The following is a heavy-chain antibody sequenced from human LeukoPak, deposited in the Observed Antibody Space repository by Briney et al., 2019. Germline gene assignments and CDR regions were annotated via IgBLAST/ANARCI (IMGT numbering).Heavy chain of an antibody. CDR3: ARINTYYYDSSGFLRLDVTDY. J-gene: IGHJ4*02. CDR2: IKQDGSEK. Sequence: GGTLRLSRAASVYALCIYWIRCVPEARGKGLGCVANIKQDGSEKYYVDSLKGGFTISRDNAKNTLYLQMNSLRAEDMAVYNCARINTYYYDSSGFLRLDVTDYWGQGTLVTVSS. D-gene: IGHD3-22*01. V-gene: IGHV3-7*01. CDR1: VYALCIYW.